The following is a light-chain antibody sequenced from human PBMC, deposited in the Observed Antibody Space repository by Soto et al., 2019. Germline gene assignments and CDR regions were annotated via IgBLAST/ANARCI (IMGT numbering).Light chain of an antibody. V-gene: IGLV4-60*02. CDR3: ETWDSNAWV. Sequence: QSVLTQSSSASASLGSSVKLTCTLSSGHNNYIIAWHQQQPGKAPRYLMKIEGSGSFNKGSGVPDRFSGYRSGTDRYLTISTVQFDDEADYYCETWDSNAWVFGGGTKLTVL. CDR2: IEGSGSF. J-gene: IGLJ3*02. CDR1: SGHNNYI.